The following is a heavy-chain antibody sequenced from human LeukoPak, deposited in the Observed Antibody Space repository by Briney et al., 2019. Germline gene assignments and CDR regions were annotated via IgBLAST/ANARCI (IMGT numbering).Heavy chain of an antibody. J-gene: IGHJ4*02. CDR1: GFTFSSYA. V-gene: IGHV3-64*01. CDR3: ASSYYYDSSRVAFDY. D-gene: IGHD3-22*01. Sequence: GGSLRLSCAASGFTFSSYAMHWVRQAPGKGLEYVSAISSNGGSTYYANSVKGRFTISRDNSKNTLYLQMGSLRAEDMAVYYCASSYYYDSSRVAFDYWGQGTLVTVSS. CDR2: ISSNGGST.